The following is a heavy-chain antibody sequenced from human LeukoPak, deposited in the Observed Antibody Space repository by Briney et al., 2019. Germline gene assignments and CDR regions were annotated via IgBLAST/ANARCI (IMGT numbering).Heavy chain of an antibody. D-gene: IGHD2-2*01. CDR3: ARTHSSTYYYYYGMDV. Sequence: PGGSLRLSCAASGFTVSSNYMSWVRQAPGKGLEWVSVIYSGGSTYYADSMKGRFTISRDNSKNTLYLQMNSLRAEDTAVYYCARTHSSTYYYYYGMDVWGQGTTVTVSS. V-gene: IGHV3-53*01. CDR2: IYSGGST. CDR1: GFTVSSNY. J-gene: IGHJ6*02.